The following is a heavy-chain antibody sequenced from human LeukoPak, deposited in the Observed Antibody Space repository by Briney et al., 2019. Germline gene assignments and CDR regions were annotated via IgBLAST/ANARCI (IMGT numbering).Heavy chain of an antibody. V-gene: IGHV3-23*01. Sequence: GGTLRLSCAASGFTFSSYDMSWVRQPPGKGLEWVSAISYSGGSKYYADFEKRRFTISGDNTKHTLHLPMNSLRAEDAAVYYCAKSTAVAGTFDYWGQGTLLTVSS. D-gene: IGHD6-19*01. J-gene: IGHJ4*02. CDR1: GFTFSSYD. CDR2: ISYSGGSK. CDR3: AKSTAVAGTFDY.